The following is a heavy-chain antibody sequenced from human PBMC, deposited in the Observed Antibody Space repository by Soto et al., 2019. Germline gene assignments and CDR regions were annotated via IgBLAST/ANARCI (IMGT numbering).Heavy chain of an antibody. Sequence: GGSLRLSCEASGFTFDSHAMNWVRQAPGKGLQWVSVISDNSAITYYADSVKGRFTISRDKSKNTLFLQMNNLRADDTAVYYCARDLGSSSPNWFDPWGQGTLVTVSS. CDR3: ARDLGSSSPNWFDP. J-gene: IGHJ5*02. D-gene: IGHD2-2*01. CDR2: ISDNSAIT. CDR1: GFTFDSHA. V-gene: IGHV3-23*01.